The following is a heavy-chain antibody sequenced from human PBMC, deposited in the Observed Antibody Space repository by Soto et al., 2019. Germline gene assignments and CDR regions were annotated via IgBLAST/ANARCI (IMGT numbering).Heavy chain of an antibody. CDR1: GGSFSGYY. Sequence: SETLSLTCAVYGGSFSGYYWSWIRQPPGKGLEWIGEINHSGSTNYNPSLRSRVTISVDTSKNQFSLKLSSVTAADTAVYYCARGIYYDFWSGYTKDALDIWGQGTMVTVSS. V-gene: IGHV4-34*01. J-gene: IGHJ3*02. CDR3: ARGIYYDFWSGYTKDALDI. CDR2: INHSGST. D-gene: IGHD3-3*01.